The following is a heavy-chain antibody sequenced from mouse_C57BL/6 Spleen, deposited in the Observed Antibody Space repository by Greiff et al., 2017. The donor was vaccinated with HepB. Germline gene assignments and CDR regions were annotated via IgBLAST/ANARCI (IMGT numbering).Heavy chain of an antibody. D-gene: IGHD1-1*01. CDR3: AFITTVGATGYFDV. CDR1: GYTFTSYW. Sequence: VQLQQPGTELVKPGASVKLCKASGYTFTSYWMHWVKQRPGRGLEWIGRIDPNSGGTKYNEKFKSKATLTVDKPSSTAYMQLSSLTSEDSAVYYCAFITTVGATGYFDVWGTGTTVTVSS. J-gene: IGHJ1*03. CDR2: IDPNSGGT. V-gene: IGHV1-72*01.